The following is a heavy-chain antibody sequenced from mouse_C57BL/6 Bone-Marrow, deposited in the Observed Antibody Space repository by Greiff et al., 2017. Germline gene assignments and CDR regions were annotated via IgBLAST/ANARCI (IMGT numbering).Heavy chain of an antibody. CDR3: ARDAEDTTVVATDWYFDV. D-gene: IGHD1-1*01. V-gene: IGHV7-1*01. Sequence: EVKVVESGGGLVQSGRSLRLSCATSGFTFSDFYMEWVRQAPGKGLEWIAASRNKANDYTTEYSASVKGRFIVSRDTSQSILYLQMNALRAEDTAIYYCARDAEDTTVVATDWYFDVWGTGTTVTVSS. CDR1: GFTFSDFY. J-gene: IGHJ1*03. CDR2: SRNKANDYTT.